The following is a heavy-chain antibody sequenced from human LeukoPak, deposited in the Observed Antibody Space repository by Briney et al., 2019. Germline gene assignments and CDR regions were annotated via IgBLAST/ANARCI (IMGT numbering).Heavy chain of an antibody. CDR1: GGSFSGCY. D-gene: IGHD6-19*01. J-gene: IGHJ4*02. Sequence: SETLSLTCAVYGGSFSGCYWSWIRQPPGKGLEWIGEINHSGSTNYNPSLKSRVTISVDTSKNQFSLKLSSVTAADTAVYYCARGGEQWPKGLDYWGQGTLVTVSS. CDR2: INHSGST. CDR3: ARGGEQWPKGLDY. V-gene: IGHV4-34*01.